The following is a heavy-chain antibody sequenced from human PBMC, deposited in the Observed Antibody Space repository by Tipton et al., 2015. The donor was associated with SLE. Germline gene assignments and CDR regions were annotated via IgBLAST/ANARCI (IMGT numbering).Heavy chain of an antibody. V-gene: IGHV3-9*01. Sequence: SLRLSCAASGFTFDDYGMHWVRQAPGKGLEWVSGISWDSGSIGYADSVKGRFTISRDNAKNSLYLQMNSLKTEDTAVYYCTTAPDYDRDYWGQGTLVTVSS. CDR1: GFTFDDYG. D-gene: IGHD4-17*01. CDR3: TTAPDYDRDY. J-gene: IGHJ4*02. CDR2: ISWDSGSI.